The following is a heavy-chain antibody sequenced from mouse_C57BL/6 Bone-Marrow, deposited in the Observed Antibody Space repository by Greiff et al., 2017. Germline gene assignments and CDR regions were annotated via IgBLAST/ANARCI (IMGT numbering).Heavy chain of an antibody. J-gene: IGHJ2*01. Sequence: EVQLQQSGPGLAKPSQTLSLTCSVTGYSITSDYWNWIRKFPGNKLEYMGYISYSGSTYYNPSLKSRISITRDTSKNQFYLPLNSVTSEDTATYYCARSPYYYGSSFYFDYWGQGTTLTVSS. CDR1: GYSITSDY. CDR3: ARSPYYYGSSFYFDY. V-gene: IGHV3-8*01. D-gene: IGHD1-1*01. CDR2: ISYSGST.